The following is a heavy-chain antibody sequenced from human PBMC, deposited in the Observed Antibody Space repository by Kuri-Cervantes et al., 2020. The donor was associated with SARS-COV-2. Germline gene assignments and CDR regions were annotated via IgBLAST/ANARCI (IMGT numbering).Heavy chain of an antibody. V-gene: IGHV4-61*01. CDR2: IYYSGST. D-gene: IGHD4-17*01. CDR3: ARVDGDYVDY. CDR1: GGSISSGSYY. Sequence: ESLKISCTVSGGSISSGSYYWSWIRQPPGKGLEWIGYIYYSGSTNYNPSLKSRVTISVDTSKNQFSLKLSSVTAADTAVYYCARVDGDYVDYWGQGTLVTVSS. J-gene: IGHJ4*02.